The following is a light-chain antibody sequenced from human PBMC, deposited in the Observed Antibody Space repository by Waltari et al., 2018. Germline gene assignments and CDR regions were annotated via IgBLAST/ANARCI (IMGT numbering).Light chain of an antibody. V-gene: IGLV6-57*04. CDR2: EDD. CDR1: SGSITSFY. Sequence: NFMLTQPHSMSESPGKTVTISCTRSSGSITSFYLQWYQRRPGSAPPTVMYEDDERPSGVPDRFSGSIDSSSNSASLTISGLKTEDEADYYCQSYGSNNQVFGGGTKLTVL. J-gene: IGLJ3*02. CDR3: QSYGSNNQV.